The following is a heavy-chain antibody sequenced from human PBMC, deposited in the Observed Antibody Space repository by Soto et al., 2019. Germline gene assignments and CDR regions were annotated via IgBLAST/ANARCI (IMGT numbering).Heavy chain of an antibody. J-gene: IGHJ4*02. Sequence: QVQLQESGPGLVKPSETLSHTCSISGGSISDYQWNWIRQPPGKGLEWIGYIYYSGRTNYNPSLKSRLTISLDTSTRQFSLRLRSVTAADTAVYYCARMRGLGEISPYLDYWGQGAMVTVS. CDR1: GGSISDYQ. CDR3: ARMRGLGEISPYLDY. V-gene: IGHV4-59*01. CDR2: IYYSGRT. D-gene: IGHD3-16*01.